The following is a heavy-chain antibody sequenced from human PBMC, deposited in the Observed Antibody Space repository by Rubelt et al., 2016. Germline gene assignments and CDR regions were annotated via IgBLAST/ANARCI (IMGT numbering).Heavy chain of an antibody. CDR1: GFTFSSYA. Sequence: VLPGGSLRLSCAASGFTFSSYAMSWVRQAPGKGLEWVSVISGSGGSTYYADSVKGRFTISRDNSKNTLYLEMNSLRAEDTAVYYCAKAASCSSTSCQYFDYWGQGTLVTVSS. CDR3: AKAASCSSTSCQYFDY. J-gene: IGHJ4*02. V-gene: IGHV3-23*01. D-gene: IGHD2-2*01. CDR2: ISGSGGST.